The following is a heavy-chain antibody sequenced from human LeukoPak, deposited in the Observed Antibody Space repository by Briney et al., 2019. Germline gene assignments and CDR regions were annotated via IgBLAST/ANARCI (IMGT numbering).Heavy chain of an antibody. CDR2: IYYSGST. Sequence: SETLSLTCTVSGGSISSYYWSWIRQPPGKGLEWIGYIYYSGSTNYNPSLKTRVTISVDTSKNQFSLKLSSVTAADTAVYFCARLSLRYFDWLFYPDYFDYWGQGTLVTGSS. CDR3: ARLSLRYFDWLFYPDYFDY. J-gene: IGHJ4*02. CDR1: GGSISSYY. V-gene: IGHV4-59*08. D-gene: IGHD3-9*01.